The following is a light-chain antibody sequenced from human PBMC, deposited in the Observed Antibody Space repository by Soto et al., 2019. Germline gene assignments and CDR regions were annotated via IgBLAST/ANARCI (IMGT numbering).Light chain of an antibody. V-gene: IGKV1-39*01. CDR1: QNIDKY. Sequence: DIQVTQSPSSLSASVGDRVSITCRASQNIDKYLNWYQQKPVKAPEVLIYGASSLQRGVPSRFSGSGSGTEFALTITTLRPEDFATYYCQQSFRTPQLFGQGTKLEI. J-gene: IGKJ2*01. CDR3: QQSFRTPQL. CDR2: GAS.